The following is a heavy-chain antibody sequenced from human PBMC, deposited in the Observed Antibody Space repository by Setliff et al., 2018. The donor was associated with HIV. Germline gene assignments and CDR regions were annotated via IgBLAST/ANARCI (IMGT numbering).Heavy chain of an antibody. Sequence: SVKVSCKASGNSFHSYAFSWVRQAPGQGLEWMGGNIPLFGSANYAQKFQGRVTITADESTSTVYMEVSGLRFEDTAVYFCAKDGPTVIEGSYMDVWGKGTTVTVSS. CDR3: AKDGPTVIEGSYMDV. CDR1: GNSFHSYA. D-gene: IGHD4-4*01. J-gene: IGHJ6*03. V-gene: IGHV1-69*13. CDR2: NIPLFGSA.